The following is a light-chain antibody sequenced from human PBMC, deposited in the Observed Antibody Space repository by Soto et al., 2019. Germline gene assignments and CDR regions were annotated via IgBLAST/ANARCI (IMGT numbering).Light chain of an antibody. CDR3: QQSYSTPWT. CDR1: QSISSY. CDR2: AAS. Sequence: DIQMTQSPSSLSPSLVDRDTITCRASQSISSYLNWYQQKPGKAPKLLIYAASSLQSGVPSRFSGSGSGTDFTLTISSLQPEDFATYYCQQSYSTPWTFGQGTKVDIK. V-gene: IGKV1-39*01. J-gene: IGKJ1*01.